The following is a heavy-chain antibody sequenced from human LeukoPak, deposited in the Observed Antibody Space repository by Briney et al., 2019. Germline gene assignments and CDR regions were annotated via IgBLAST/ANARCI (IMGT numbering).Heavy chain of an antibody. Sequence: SETLSLTCTVSGGSISSYYWSWIRQPPGKGLEWIGYIYTSGSTNYNPSLKSRVTISVDTSKNQFPLKLSSVTAADTAVYYCARNSIAAAGNIIDYWGQGTPVTVSS. CDR3: ARNSIAAAGNIIDY. J-gene: IGHJ4*02. D-gene: IGHD6-13*01. CDR2: IYTSGST. V-gene: IGHV4-4*09. CDR1: GGSISSYY.